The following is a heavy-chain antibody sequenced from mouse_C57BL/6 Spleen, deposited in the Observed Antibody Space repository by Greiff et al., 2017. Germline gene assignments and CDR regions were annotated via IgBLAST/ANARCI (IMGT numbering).Heavy chain of an antibody. CDR2: IDPSDSYT. J-gene: IGHJ4*01. V-gene: IGHV1-59*01. Sequence: QVQLQQPGAELVMPGASVKLSCKASGYTFTSYWMHWVKQRPGQGLEWIGVIDPSDSYTNYNQKFKGKATLTVDTSSSTAYMQLSSLTSEDSAVYYCARPYYRGAMDYWGQGTSVTVSS. CDR3: ARPYYRGAMDY. CDR1: GYTFTSYW. D-gene: IGHD2-12*01.